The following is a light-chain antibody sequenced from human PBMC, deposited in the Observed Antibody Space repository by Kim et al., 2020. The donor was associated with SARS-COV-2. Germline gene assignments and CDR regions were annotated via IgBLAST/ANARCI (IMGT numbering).Light chain of an antibody. V-gene: IGLV3-1*01. Sequence: SYELTQPPSVSVSPGQTASITCSGDKLGDKYACWYQQKPGQSPVLVIYQDMKRPSGTPERFSGSNSGSTATLTISGTQAMDEADYYCQAWDRSTGVFGGGSKLTVL. J-gene: IGLJ3*02. CDR2: QDM. CDR3: QAWDRSTGV. CDR1: KLGDKY.